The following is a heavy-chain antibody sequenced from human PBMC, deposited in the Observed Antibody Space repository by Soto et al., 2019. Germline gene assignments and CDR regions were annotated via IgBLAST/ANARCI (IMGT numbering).Heavy chain of an antibody. Sequence: PGGSLRLSCAASGFTFSSYGMHWVRQAPGKGLEGVAVISYDGSNKYYADSVKGRFTISRDNSKNTLYLQMNSLRAEDTAVYYCAKEGYCSSTSCYTEYFQHWGQGTLVTVSS. D-gene: IGHD2-2*02. CDR3: AKEGYCSSTSCYTEYFQH. CDR2: ISYDGSNK. V-gene: IGHV3-30*18. J-gene: IGHJ1*01. CDR1: GFTFSSYG.